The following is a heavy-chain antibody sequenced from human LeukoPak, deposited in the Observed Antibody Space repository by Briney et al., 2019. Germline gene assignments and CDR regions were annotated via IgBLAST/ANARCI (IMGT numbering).Heavy chain of an antibody. Sequence: ASVKVSCKASGYTFTGYYMHWVRQAPGQGLEWMGWINPNSGGTNYAQKFQGRVTMTRDTSISTAYMELSRLRSDDTAVYYCARDLVVVVPAAIGSWFDPWGQGTLVTVSS. CDR3: ARDLVVVVPAAIGSWFDP. CDR1: GYTFTGYY. V-gene: IGHV1-2*02. J-gene: IGHJ5*02. D-gene: IGHD2-2*01. CDR2: INPNSGGT.